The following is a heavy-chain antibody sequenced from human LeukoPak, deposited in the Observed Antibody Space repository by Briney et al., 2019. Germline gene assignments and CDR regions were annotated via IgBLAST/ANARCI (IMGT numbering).Heavy chain of an antibody. D-gene: IGHD5-12*01. CDR1: GGSISSSSYY. Sequence: SETLSLTCTVSGGSISSSSYYWGWIRQPPGKGLEWIGSIHYSGSTYYNPSLKSRVTISVGTSKNQFSLKLSSVTAADTAVYYCASLKRGYSGYDSVSRDYWGQGTLVTVSS. J-gene: IGHJ4*02. CDR2: IHYSGST. CDR3: ASLKRGYSGYDSVSRDY. V-gene: IGHV4-39*01.